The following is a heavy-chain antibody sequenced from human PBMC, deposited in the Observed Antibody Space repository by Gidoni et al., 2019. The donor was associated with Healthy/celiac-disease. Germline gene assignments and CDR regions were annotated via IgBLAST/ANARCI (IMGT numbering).Heavy chain of an antibody. CDR1: GYTFTRCG. D-gene: IGHD6-19*01. Sequence: VKKPGASVKVSCKASGYTFTRCGISWVRQAPGKGLEGMGWISAYNGNTNYAQKLQGRVTMTTDTATSTAYMELRSLRSDDTAVYYCARVGGIAVAGARGGRNWFDPWGQGTLVTVSS. J-gene: IGHJ5*02. V-gene: IGHV1-18*01. CDR2: ISAYNGNT. CDR3: ARVGGIAVAGARGGRNWFDP.